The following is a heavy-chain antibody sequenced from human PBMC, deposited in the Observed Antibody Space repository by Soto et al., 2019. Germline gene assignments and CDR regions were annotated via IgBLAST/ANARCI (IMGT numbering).Heavy chain of an antibody. CDR1: GGSISSGDYY. V-gene: IGHV4-30-4*01. CDR2: IYYSGST. J-gene: IGHJ2*01. D-gene: IGHD5-12*01. CDR3: ASSGYELPEHFAVNWYFDL. Sequence: QVQLQESGPGLVKPSQTLSLTCTVSGGSISSGDYYWSWIRQPPGKGLEWIGYIYYSGSTYYNPSRKSRVTISVDTSKNQFSLKLSSVTAADTAVYYCASSGYELPEHFAVNWYFDLWGRGTLVTVSS.